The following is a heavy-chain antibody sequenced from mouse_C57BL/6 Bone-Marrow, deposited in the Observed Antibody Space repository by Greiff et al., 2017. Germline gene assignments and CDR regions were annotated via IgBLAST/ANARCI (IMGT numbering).Heavy chain of an antibody. Sequence: VQLQESGPELVKPGASVKISCKASGYAFSSSWMNWVKQRPGKGLEWIGRIYPGDGDTNYNGKFKGKATLTADKSSSTAYMQLSSLTSEDSAVYFCAGGYYDYDGGAWFAYWGQGTLVTVSA. CDR1: GYAFSSSW. CDR2: IYPGDGDT. CDR3: AGGYYDYDGGAWFAY. D-gene: IGHD2-4*01. V-gene: IGHV1-82*01. J-gene: IGHJ3*01.